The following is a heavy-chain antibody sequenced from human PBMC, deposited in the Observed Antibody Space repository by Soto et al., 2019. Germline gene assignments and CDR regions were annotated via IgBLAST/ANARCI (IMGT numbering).Heavy chain of an antibody. D-gene: IGHD6-13*01. CDR3: ARRFGYSTSYDSYYLDV. Sequence: QIPLVQSGGEVKKPGASVKVSCKASGYTFTSYGISWVRQAPGQGLEWMGGISIYNGNTNYAEKFQGRVTMTTDTSTSTAYMELGSLRSDDTAVYYCARRFGYSTSYDSYYLDVWGKGTPVTVSS. J-gene: IGHJ6*03. CDR1: GYTFTSYG. CDR2: ISIYNGNT. V-gene: IGHV1-18*01.